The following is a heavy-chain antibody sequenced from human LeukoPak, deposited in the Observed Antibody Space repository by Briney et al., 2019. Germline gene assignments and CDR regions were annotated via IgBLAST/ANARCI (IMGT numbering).Heavy chain of an antibody. Sequence: ASVKVSCKASGYTFTSYGISWVRQAPGQGLEWMGWISAYNGNTNYAQKLQGRVTMTTDTSTSTAYMELRSLRSDDTAVYYCARDGSNRMVRGVIRDHSQRKGGHNWFDPWGQGTLVTVSS. J-gene: IGHJ5*02. V-gene: IGHV1-18*01. CDR3: ARDGSNRMVRGVIRDHSQRKGGHNWFDP. CDR2: ISAYNGNT. D-gene: IGHD3-10*01. CDR1: GYTFTSYG.